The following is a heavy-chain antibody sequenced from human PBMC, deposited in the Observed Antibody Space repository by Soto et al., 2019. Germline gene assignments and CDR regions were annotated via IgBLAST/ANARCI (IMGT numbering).Heavy chain of an antibody. V-gene: IGHV1-18*04. D-gene: IGHD6-13*01. CDR3: AREAAAERNYYGLDV. CDR1: GYIFSRYG. Sequence: QVQLVQSGPEVRKPGASVKVSCKASGYIFSRYGISWVRQAPGQGLEWMAWISGYNGNTKFGERVQGRVNVTTDTSTSTAYMELRSLRSDDTAVYYCAREAAAERNYYGLDVWGQGTTAIVSS. J-gene: IGHJ6*02. CDR2: ISGYNGNT.